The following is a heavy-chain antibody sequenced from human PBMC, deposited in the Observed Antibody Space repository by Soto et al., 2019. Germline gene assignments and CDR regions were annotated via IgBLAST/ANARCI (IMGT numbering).Heavy chain of an antibody. D-gene: IGHD3-22*01. CDR1: GYTFTGYY. CDR3: ARGGYNYVAAFDY. CDR2: INPNSGGT. Sequence: ASVKVSCKASGYTFTGYYMHWLRQSPGQGLEWMGWINPNSGGTNYAQKFQGRVTMTRDTSISTAYMELSRLRSDDTAVYYCARGGYNYVAAFDYWGQGTLVTVSS. V-gene: IGHV1-2*02. J-gene: IGHJ4*02.